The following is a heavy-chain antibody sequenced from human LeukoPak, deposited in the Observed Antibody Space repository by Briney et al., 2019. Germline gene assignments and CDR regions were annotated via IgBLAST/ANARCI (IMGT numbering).Heavy chain of an antibody. Sequence: GGSLRLSCAASGFTLSNYWMSWVRQAPGKGLEWVANIKQDGSEKYYVDSVKGRFTISRDNAKNSLYLQMNSLRAEDTAIYYCARDWYCSSTSCYVYWGQGTMVTVSS. J-gene: IGHJ4*02. D-gene: IGHD2-2*01. CDR1: GFTLSNYW. V-gene: IGHV3-7*01. CDR3: ARDWYCSSTSCYVY. CDR2: IKQDGSEK.